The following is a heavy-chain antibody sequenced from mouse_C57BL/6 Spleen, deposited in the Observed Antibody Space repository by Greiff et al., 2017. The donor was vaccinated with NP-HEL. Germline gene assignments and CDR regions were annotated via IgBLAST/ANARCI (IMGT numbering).Heavy chain of an antibody. V-gene: IGHV5-16*01. Sequence: DVMLVESEGGLVQPGSSMKLSCTASGFTFSDYYMAWVRQVPEKGLEWVANINYDGSSTYYLDSLKSRFIISRDNAKNILYLQMSSLKSEDTATYYCAREDDYPFAYWGQGTLVTVSA. J-gene: IGHJ3*01. D-gene: IGHD2-4*01. CDR1: GFTFSDYY. CDR2: INYDGSST. CDR3: AREDDYPFAY.